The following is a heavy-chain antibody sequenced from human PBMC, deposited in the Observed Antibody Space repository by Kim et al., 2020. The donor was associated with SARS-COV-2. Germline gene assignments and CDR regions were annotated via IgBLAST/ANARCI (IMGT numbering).Heavy chain of an antibody. CDR1: GFTFSSYA. V-gene: IGHV3-30*04. D-gene: IGHD6-19*01. CDR3: VREGQWLVPSFDY. Sequence: GGSLRLSCAASGFTFSSYAMHWVRQAPGKGLEWVAVISYDGSNKYYADSVKGRFTISRDNSKNTLYLQMNRLRAEDTAVYYCVREGQWLVPSFDYWGQGTLGTVSS. J-gene: IGHJ4*02. CDR2: ISYDGSNK.